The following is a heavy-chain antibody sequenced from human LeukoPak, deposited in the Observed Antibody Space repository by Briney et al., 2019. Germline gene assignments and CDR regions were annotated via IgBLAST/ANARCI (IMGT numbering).Heavy chain of an antibody. V-gene: IGHV3-7*01. CDR1: GFTISNYW. CDR3: ARDLFDY. J-gene: IGHJ4*02. Sequence: GGSLRLSCAVSGFTISNYWMSWVRQAPGKGLEWVATIKEDGSAEFYVDSVKGRCNISRDSAKNSLYLQMNSLRDDDTAVYYCARDLFDYWGQGTLVTVSS. CDR2: IKEDGSAE.